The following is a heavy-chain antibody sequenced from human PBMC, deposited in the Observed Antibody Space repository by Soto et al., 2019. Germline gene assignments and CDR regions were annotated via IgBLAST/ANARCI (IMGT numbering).Heavy chain of an antibody. CDR1: GFTFSSYA. CDR3: AKESGELLRADYYYGMDV. D-gene: IGHD1-26*01. CDR2: ISYDGSNK. V-gene: IGHV3-30-3*01. Sequence: GGSLRLSCAASGFTFSSYAMHWVRQAPGKGLEWVAVISYDGSNKYYADSVKGRFTISRDNSKNTLYLQMNSLRAEDTAVYYCAKESGELLRADYYYGMDVWGQGTTVTVSS. J-gene: IGHJ6*02.